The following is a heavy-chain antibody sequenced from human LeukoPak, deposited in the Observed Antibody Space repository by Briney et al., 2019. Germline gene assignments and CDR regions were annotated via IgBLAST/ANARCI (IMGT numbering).Heavy chain of an antibody. Sequence: GGSLRLSCAASGFTFDDYAMHWVRQAPGRGLEWVSLISGDGGSTYYADSVEGRFTISRDNSKNSLYLQMNSLRTEDTALYHCAKDRGWYDYWGQGTLVTVSS. J-gene: IGHJ4*02. CDR2: ISGDGGST. CDR1: GFTFDDYA. V-gene: IGHV3-43*02. CDR3: AKDRGWYDY. D-gene: IGHD6-19*01.